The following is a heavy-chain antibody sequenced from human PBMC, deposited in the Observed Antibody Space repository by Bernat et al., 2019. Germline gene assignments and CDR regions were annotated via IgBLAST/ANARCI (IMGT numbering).Heavy chain of an antibody. CDR2: INPSGGST. CDR3: ASGPIGPIAAAGSFEY. D-gene: IGHD6-13*01. Sequence: QVQLVQSGAEVKKPGASVKVSCKASGYTFTSYYMHWVRQAPGQGLEWMGIINPSGGSTSYAQKFQGRVTMTRDTSTSTVYMELSSLRSEDTAVYYCASGPIGPIAAAGSFEYLRQGSLVTVSS. CDR1: GYTFTSYY. J-gene: IGHJ4*02. V-gene: IGHV1-46*03.